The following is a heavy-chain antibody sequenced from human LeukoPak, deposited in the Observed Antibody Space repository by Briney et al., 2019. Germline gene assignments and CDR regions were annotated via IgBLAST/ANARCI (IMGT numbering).Heavy chain of an antibody. CDR2: MNPNSGNT. D-gene: IGHD3-10*01. Sequence: ASGKVSCKASGYTFTSYDINWVRQATGQGLEWMGWMNPNSGNTGYAQKFQGRVPMTRNTYISTAYMELSSLTSEDTAVYYCARVRRVQYYGSGSFHYWAQGTLVTVSS. CDR1: GYTFTSYD. CDR3: ARVRRVQYYGSGSFHY. V-gene: IGHV1-8*01. J-gene: IGHJ4*02.